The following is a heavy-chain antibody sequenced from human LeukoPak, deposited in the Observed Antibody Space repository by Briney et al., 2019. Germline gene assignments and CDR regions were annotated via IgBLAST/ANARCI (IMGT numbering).Heavy chain of an antibody. V-gene: IGHV4-39*01. J-gene: IGHJ4*02. D-gene: IGHD1-26*01. Sequence: PSETLSLTCTVSGGSISSSSYYWGWIRQPPGKGLEWIGSIYYSGSTYYNPSLKSRVTISVDTSKNQFSLKLSSVTAADTAVYYCARHHIGIVGAIYYFDYWGQGTLVTVSS. CDR1: GGSISSSSYY. CDR2: IYYSGST. CDR3: ARHHIGIVGAIYYFDY.